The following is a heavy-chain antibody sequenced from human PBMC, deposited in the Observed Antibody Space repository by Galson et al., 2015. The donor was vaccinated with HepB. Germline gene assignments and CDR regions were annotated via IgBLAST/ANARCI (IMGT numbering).Heavy chain of an antibody. CDR3: ARINFYYDTSGYYGFNP. CDR2: INPNSGAT. D-gene: IGHD3-22*01. Sequence: CKASGYTFTGHYIHWLRQAPGQGLEWVGRINPNSGATTYAQNFQGRVTMTRDTSISTAYMELSRLTFDDTAVYYCARINFYYDTSGYYGFNPWGQGTMVTVSS. J-gene: IGHJ3*01. V-gene: IGHV1-2*06. CDR1: GYTFTGHY.